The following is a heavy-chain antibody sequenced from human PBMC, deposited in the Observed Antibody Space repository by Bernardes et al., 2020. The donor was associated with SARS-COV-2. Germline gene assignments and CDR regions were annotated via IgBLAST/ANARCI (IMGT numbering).Heavy chain of an antibody. Sequence: VGSLRLSCAASGFAFSYYAMGWVRQAPGKGLEWVSGIGGTGTNTYYADSVKGRFTISRDNSKNTLTLQMNSLRADDTAVYYCARQGYSSYWYMDYWGQGTLVTVSS. V-gene: IGHV3-23*01. CDR3: ARQGYSSYWYMDY. J-gene: IGHJ4*02. D-gene: IGHD6-6*01. CDR2: IGGTGTNT. CDR1: GFAFSYYA.